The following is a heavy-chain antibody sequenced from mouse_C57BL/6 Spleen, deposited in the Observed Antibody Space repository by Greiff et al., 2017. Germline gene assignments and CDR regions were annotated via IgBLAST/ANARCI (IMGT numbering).Heavy chain of an antibody. Sequence: QVQLQQSGAELVRPGASVTLSCKASGYTFTDYEMHWVKQTPVHGLEWIGAIDPETGGTAYNQKFKGKAILTADKSSSTAYMELRSLTSEDSAVYYCTRGDDGYYRDYWGQGTTLTVSS. V-gene: IGHV1-15*01. CDR1: GYTFTDYE. CDR2: IDPETGGT. J-gene: IGHJ2*01. CDR3: TRGDDGYYRDY. D-gene: IGHD2-3*01.